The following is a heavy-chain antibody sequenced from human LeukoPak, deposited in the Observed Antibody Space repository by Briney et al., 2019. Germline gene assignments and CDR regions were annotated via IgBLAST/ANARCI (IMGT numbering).Heavy chain of an antibody. D-gene: IGHD2-2*02. Sequence: GASVKVSCKASGYTFTGYYMHWVRQAPGQGLEWMGWINPNSGGTNYAQKFQGRVTMTRDASISTAYMELSRLRSDDTAVYYCARATIPYYYYGMDVWGQGTTVTVSS. CDR2: INPNSGGT. CDR3: ARATIPYYYYGMDV. J-gene: IGHJ6*02. V-gene: IGHV1-2*02. CDR1: GYTFTGYY.